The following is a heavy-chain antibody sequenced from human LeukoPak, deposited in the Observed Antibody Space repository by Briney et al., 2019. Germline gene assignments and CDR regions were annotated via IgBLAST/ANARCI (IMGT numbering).Heavy chain of an antibody. J-gene: IGHJ3*02. D-gene: IGHD3-22*01. V-gene: IGHV4-61*02. CDR3: ARGPYSYDSSGAFDI. CDR2: ISSSGST. Sequence: SETLSLTCTVSGDSISGGDYYWSWIRQPAGKGLEWIGRISSSGSTNYNPSLKSRVTISVDTSKNQFSLKLSSVTAADTAEYFCARGPYSYDSSGAFDIWGQGTMVTVSS. CDR1: GDSISGGDYY.